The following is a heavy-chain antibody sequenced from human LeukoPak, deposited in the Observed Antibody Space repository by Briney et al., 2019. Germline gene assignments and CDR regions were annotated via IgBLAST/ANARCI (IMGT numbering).Heavy chain of an antibody. CDR2: ITNSGNSK. CDR1: EFTFSSYS. Sequence: GGSLRLSCAASEFTFSSYSMNWVRQAPGKGLEWVSYITNSGNSKSYADSVKGRFTISRDNSKNTLYLQMNSLRTEDTAVFYCARCKASSSWYDGFDYWGQGTLVTVSS. V-gene: IGHV3-48*01. J-gene: IGHJ4*02. D-gene: IGHD6-13*01. CDR3: ARCKASSSWYDGFDY.